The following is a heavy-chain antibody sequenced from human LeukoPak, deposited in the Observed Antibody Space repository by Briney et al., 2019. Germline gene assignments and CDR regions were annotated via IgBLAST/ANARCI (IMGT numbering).Heavy chain of an antibody. D-gene: IGHD6-13*01. V-gene: IGHV3-21*01. J-gene: IGHJ3*02. CDR1: GFTFSSYS. Sequence: GGSLRLSCAASGFTFSSYSMNWVRQAPGKGLEWVSSISSSSSYIYYADSVKGRFTISRDNAKNSLYLQMNSLRAEDTAVYYCARHGQQGDAFDIWGQGTMVTVSS. CDR2: ISSSSSYI. CDR3: ARHGQQGDAFDI.